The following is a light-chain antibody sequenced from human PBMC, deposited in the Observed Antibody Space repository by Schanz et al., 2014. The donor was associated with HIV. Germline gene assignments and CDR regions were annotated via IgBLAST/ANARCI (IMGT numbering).Light chain of an antibody. V-gene: IGLV2-14*01. J-gene: IGLJ1*01. Sequence: QSALTQSASVSGSPGQSITISCTGSSSDVGGYNYVSWYQQYPGKAPTLIIYDVSDRPSGVSNRFSGSKSGNTASLTISGLQAEDEADYFCCSLAASLTRVFGTGTKLTVL. CDR3: CSLAASLTRV. CDR2: DVS. CDR1: SSDVGGYNY.